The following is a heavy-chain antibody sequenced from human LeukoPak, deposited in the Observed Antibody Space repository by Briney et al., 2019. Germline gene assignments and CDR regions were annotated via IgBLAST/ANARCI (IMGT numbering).Heavy chain of an antibody. CDR3: ARVKGCSGGSCYSEDY. Sequence: SVKVSCKASGGTFSSYAISWVRQAPGQGLEWMGGIIPIFGTANYAQKFQGRVTITADESTSTAYMELSSLRSEDTAVYYCARVKGCSGGSCYSEDYWGRGTLVTVSS. J-gene: IGHJ4*02. V-gene: IGHV1-69*13. CDR1: GGTFSSYA. CDR2: IIPIFGTA. D-gene: IGHD2-15*01.